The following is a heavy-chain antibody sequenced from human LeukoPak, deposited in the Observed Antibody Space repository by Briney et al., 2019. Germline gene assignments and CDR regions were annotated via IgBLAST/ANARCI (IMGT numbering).Heavy chain of an antibody. J-gene: IGHJ1*01. CDR3: ARGPPTAQYFQH. CDR1: GYTFTTYD. D-gene: IGHD1-1*01. V-gene: IGHV1-8*03. CDR2: INPNSGNT. Sequence: ASVKVSCKASGYTFTTYDINWVRQATGQGLQWMGRINPNSGNTGYAQKFQGRITITRNTSISTVYMELSSLRSEDTAVYYCARGPPTAQYFQHWGQGTLVTVSS.